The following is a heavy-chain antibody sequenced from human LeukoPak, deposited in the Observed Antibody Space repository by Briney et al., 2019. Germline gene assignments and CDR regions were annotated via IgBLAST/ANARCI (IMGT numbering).Heavy chain of an antibody. D-gene: IGHD2-8*02. Sequence: GGSLRLSCAASGFTFSSYWMSWARQAPGKGLEWVSTISGSGTGTYYADSVKGRLTISRDNSKHTLYLQMNSLRAEDTALYFCAKAGGDSSYWFEYWGQGTLVTVSS. CDR1: GFTFSSYW. J-gene: IGHJ4*02. CDR3: AKAGGDSSYWFEY. CDR2: ISGSGTGT. V-gene: IGHV3-23*01.